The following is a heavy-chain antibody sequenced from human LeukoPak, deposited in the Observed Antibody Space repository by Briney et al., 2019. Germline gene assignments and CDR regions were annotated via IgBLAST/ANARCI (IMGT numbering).Heavy chain of an antibody. J-gene: IGHJ6*03. D-gene: IGHD6-6*01. CDR1: GGSISSSSYY. Sequence: SETLSLTCTVSGGSISSSSYYWGWIRQPPGKGLEWIGSIYYSGSTYYNPSIKSRVTISVDTTKNPFSLKLSSVTAADTAVYYCARWLEYSSSLSDYYYYMDVWGKGTTVTVSS. V-gene: IGHV4-39*01. CDR2: IYYSGST. CDR3: ARWLEYSSSLSDYYYYMDV.